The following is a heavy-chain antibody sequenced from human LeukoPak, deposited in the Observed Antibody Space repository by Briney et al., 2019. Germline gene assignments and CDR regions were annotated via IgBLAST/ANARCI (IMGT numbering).Heavy chain of an antibody. V-gene: IGHV3-64D*06. Sequence: GGSLRLSCSASGFTFSSYAMHWVRQAPGKGLEYVSAISSNGGSTYYADSVKGRFTISRDNSKNTLYLQMSSLRAEDTAVYYCVKDRWNYYGSGSPRFLFDIWGQGTMVTVSS. D-gene: IGHD3-10*01. J-gene: IGHJ3*02. CDR1: GFTFSSYA. CDR3: VKDRWNYYGSGSPRFLFDI. CDR2: ISSNGGST.